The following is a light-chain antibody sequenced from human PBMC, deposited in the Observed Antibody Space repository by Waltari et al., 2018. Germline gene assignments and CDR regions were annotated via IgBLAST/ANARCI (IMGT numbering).Light chain of an antibody. J-gene: IGLJ3*02. V-gene: IGLV8-61*01. CDR3: AVSMRSGIWV. CDR1: SAPVSTTYY. CDR2: DTY. Sequence: QTVVTQEPSLSVSPGGTVTITCGLSSAPVSTTYYPYWFQQAPGQAPRTLIFDTYTRSSGVPDRFSGSILDNKAALTTTGAQVDDESDYYCAVSMRSGIWVFGGGTKLTVL.